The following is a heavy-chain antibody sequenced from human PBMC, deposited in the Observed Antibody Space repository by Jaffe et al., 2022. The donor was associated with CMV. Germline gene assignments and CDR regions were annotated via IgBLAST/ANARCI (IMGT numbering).Heavy chain of an antibody. J-gene: IGHJ6*03. CDR1: GFTFSSYA. D-gene: IGHD5-18*01. V-gene: IGHV3-23*04. CDR2: ISGSGGST. Sequence: EVQLVESGGGLVQPGGSLRLSCAASGFTFSSYAMSWVRQAPGKGLEWVSAISGSGGSTYYADSVKGRFTISRDNSKNTLYLQMNSLRAEDTAVYYCAKGSNTAMVYYYYYYMDVWGKGTTVTVSS. CDR3: AKGSNTAMVYYYYYYMDV.